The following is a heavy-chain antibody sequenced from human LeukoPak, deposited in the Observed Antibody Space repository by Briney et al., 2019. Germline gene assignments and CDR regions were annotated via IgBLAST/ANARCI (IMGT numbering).Heavy chain of an antibody. V-gene: IGHV3-21*01. D-gene: IGHD1-26*01. Sequence: GGSLRLSCATSGFTFNNYNMNWVRQAPGRALEWVSSITSSGTYIFYADSVKGRFTISRDNAKNSLYLQMNSLGPEDTAVYYCARDPYSGNYGNYYYYYMDVWGKGTTVTISS. CDR2: ITSSGTYI. CDR1: GFTFNNYN. CDR3: ARDPYSGNYGNYYYYYMDV. J-gene: IGHJ6*03.